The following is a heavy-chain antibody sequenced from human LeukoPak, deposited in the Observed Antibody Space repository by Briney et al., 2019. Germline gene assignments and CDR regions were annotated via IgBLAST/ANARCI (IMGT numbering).Heavy chain of an antibody. CDR2: ITSSGDGT. Sequence: GGSLRLSCEASGFTFTSYAMHWVRQAPGKGLEWVSSITSSGDGTFYTDSLSGRFTISRDDAKKAVFLQMKSLRRGDSALYFCAKGTDTTGRHNFDIWGQGTLVTVSS. D-gene: IGHD2-8*02. CDR3: AKGTDTTGRHNFDI. CDR1: GFTFTSYA. V-gene: IGHV3-23*01. J-gene: IGHJ4*02.